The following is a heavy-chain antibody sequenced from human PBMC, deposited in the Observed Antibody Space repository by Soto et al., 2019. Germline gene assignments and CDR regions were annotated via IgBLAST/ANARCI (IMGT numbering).Heavy chain of an antibody. J-gene: IGHJ4*02. Sequence: QVQLVQSGAEVKKPGSSVNVSCKASGGTFSSYAISWVRQAPGQGLEWMGGIIPIFGTANYAQKFQGRVTITADESTSTAYMELSSLRSEDTAVYYCARTGARFPSYYFDYWGQGTLVTVSS. CDR1: GGTFSSYA. CDR2: IIPIFGTA. V-gene: IGHV1-69*01. CDR3: ARTGARFPSYYFDY. D-gene: IGHD3-10*01.